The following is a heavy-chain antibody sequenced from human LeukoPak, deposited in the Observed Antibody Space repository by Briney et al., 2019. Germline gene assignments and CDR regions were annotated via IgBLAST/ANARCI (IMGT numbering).Heavy chain of an antibody. CDR1: GDSVSSNSAA. J-gene: IGHJ5*02. V-gene: IGHV6-1*01. D-gene: IGHD1-26*01. CDR2: TYYRSKWYN. Sequence: SQTLSLTCAISGDSVSSNSAAWNWIRQSPSRGLEWLGRTYYRSKWYNDYAVSVKSRITINPDTSKNQFSLQLNSVTPEDTAVYYCARGPPPRIEEGDWFDPWGQGTLVTVSS. CDR3: ARGPPPRIEEGDWFDP.